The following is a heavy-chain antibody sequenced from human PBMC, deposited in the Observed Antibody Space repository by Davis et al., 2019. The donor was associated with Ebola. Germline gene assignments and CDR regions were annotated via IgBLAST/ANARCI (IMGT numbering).Heavy chain of an antibody. J-gene: IGHJ5*02. CDR1: GYTFTTYD. Sequence: AASVKVSCKASGYTFTTYDINWVRQATGQGLEWMGWMNPDSGNTGYAQKFQGSVTMTRDTSITTAYMELSSLSSDDTAVYYCTRGIARRRSGSWFDPWGQGTPVTVSS. V-gene: IGHV1-8*01. D-gene: IGHD2-15*01. CDR2: MNPDSGNT. CDR3: TRGIARRRSGSWFDP.